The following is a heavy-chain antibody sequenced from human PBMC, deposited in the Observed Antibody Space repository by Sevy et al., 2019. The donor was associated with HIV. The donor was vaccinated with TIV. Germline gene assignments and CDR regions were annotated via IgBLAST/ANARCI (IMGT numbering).Heavy chain of an antibody. J-gene: IGHJ6*02. CDR1: GFTFSNFW. V-gene: IGHV3-7*03. D-gene: IGHD1-26*01. CDR2: IKRDGSEK. Sequence: VGSLRLSCVASGFTFSNFWMSWVRQAPGKGLEWVANIKRDGSEKYYVASVKGRFTISRDNAKTSLYLQMNSLRVEDTAVYYCARDCNSASCLWGMDVWGQGTMVTVSS. CDR3: ARDCNSASCLWGMDV.